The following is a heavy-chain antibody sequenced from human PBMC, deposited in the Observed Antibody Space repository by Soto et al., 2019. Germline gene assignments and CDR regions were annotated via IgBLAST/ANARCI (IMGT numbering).Heavy chain of an antibody. CDR3: ARVASVISLDS. CDR1: GFTFSRFA. Sequence: GGSLRLSCAASGFTFSRFALTWVRQAPGKGLEWVSSISAESTHIYYADSVKGRFTISRDNAENSLYLHMNTLRADDTAAYYCARVASVISLDSWGQGTRVTVSS. J-gene: IGHJ4*02. CDR2: ISAESTHI. V-gene: IGHV3-21*01. D-gene: IGHD2-21*01.